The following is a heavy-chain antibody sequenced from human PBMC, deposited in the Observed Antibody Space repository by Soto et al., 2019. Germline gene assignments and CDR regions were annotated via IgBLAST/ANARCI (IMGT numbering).Heavy chain of an antibody. D-gene: IGHD4-4*01. V-gene: IGHV4-4*07. CDR2: IYTSGCP. CDR1: GGSISNYY. J-gene: IGHJ5*02. CDR3: ARYYNNCFDP. Sequence: SETLSLTCSVSGGSISNYYWSWIRQPAGKGLEWIGRIYTSGCPNYNPSLKSRVTMSVDTSKNQFSLNLRSVTAADTDVYFCARYYNNCFDPWGQGTLVTVSS.